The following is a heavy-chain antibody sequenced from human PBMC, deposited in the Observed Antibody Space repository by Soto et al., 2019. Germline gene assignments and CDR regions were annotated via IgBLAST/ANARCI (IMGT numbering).Heavy chain of an antibody. CDR2: IYPTGTT. V-gene: IGHV4-30-2*06. D-gene: IGHD3-10*01. CDR3: ARAPPGPSPRWVL. CDR1: GGSISSGGYS. Sequence: QLQLRESGSGLVKPSETLSLTCTVSGGSISSGGYSWSWIRQSPEKGLEWLGCIYPTGTTYYHPSLKSRVTISVDTSRNQFSLNLTSVTAADTAVYFCARAPPGPSPRWVLWGQGTTGTVAS. J-gene: IGHJ6*02.